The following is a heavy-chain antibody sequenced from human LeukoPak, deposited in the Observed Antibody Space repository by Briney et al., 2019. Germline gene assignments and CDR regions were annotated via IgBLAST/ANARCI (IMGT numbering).Heavy chain of an antibody. J-gene: IGHJ4*02. CDR1: GFTFSSYW. V-gene: IGHV3-7*03. D-gene: IGHD5-12*01. CDR2: IKQDGSEK. CDR3: ATSGKYSGYGLFDY. Sequence: GGSLRLSCAASGFTFSSYWMSWVRQAPGKGLEWVANIKQDGSEKYYVDSVKGRFTISRDNAKNSLYLQMNSLRAEDTAVYYCATSGKYSGYGLFDYWGQGTLVTVSS.